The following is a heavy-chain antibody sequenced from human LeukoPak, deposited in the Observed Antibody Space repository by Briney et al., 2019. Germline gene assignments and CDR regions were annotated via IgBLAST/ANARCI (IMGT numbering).Heavy chain of an antibody. CDR2: IYHSGST. CDR3: ARVVVPAAGAAFDI. J-gene: IGHJ3*02. D-gene: IGHD2-2*01. Sequence: LRLSCAASGFTFTSSAMSWIRQPPGKGLEWIGYIYHSGSTYYNPSLKSRVTISVDRSKNQFSLKLSSVTAADTAVYYCARVVVPAAGAAFDIWGQGTMVTVSS. V-gene: IGHV4-30-2*01. CDR1: GFTFTSSA.